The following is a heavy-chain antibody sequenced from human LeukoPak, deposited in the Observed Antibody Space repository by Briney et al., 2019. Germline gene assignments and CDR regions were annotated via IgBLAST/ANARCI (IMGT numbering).Heavy chain of an antibody. D-gene: IGHD3-22*01. CDR3: ARDMDPYYYDSSGYFY. Sequence: ASVKVSCKASGHTFTASYIHWVRQAPGQGLEWMGRINPNNGDTNFAQKFQGRVSMIRDTSINTAYMELSSLRSDDTAVYYCARDMDPYYYDSSGYFYWGQGTLVTVSS. CDR2: INPNNGDT. J-gene: IGHJ4*02. V-gene: IGHV1-2*02. CDR1: GHTFTASY.